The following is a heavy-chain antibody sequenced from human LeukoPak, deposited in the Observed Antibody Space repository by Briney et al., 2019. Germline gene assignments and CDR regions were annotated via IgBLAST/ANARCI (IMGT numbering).Heavy chain of an antibody. Sequence: ASVKVSFKASGYTFTGYYMHWGRQAPGQGLEWMGWISPYNGNTNFAQKLQGRVTLTTDTSTSTAYLELRSLRSDDTAVYYCARGETRNDYWGQGTLVTVSS. CDR2: ISPYNGNT. V-gene: IGHV1-18*04. D-gene: IGHD3-16*01. J-gene: IGHJ4*02. CDR1: GYTFTGYY. CDR3: ARGETRNDY.